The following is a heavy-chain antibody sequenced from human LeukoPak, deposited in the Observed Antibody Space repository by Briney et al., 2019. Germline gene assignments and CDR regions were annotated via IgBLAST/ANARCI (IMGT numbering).Heavy chain of an antibody. V-gene: IGHV5-51*01. CDR1: YW. CDR3: ARHPSYYSGWPLDY. Sequence: YWSWIRQHPGKGLEWMGIIYLGDSDTRYSPSFQGQVTISVDKSISTAYLQWSSLKASDTAMYYCARHPSYYSGWPLDYWGQGTLVTVSS. D-gene: IGHD6-19*01. CDR2: IYLGDSDT. J-gene: IGHJ4*02.